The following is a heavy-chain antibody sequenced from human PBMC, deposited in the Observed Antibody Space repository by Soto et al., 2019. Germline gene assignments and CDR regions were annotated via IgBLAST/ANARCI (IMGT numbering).Heavy chain of an antibody. CDR3: ARPESIDSSSRPNAFDI. Sequence: SLTVSCTASVGTFSSYAIIWVRQAPGQGLEWMGGIIPIFGTANYAQKFQGRVTITADESTSTAYMELSSLRSEDTAVYYCARPESIDSSSRPNAFDIWGQGTMVT. J-gene: IGHJ3*02. CDR2: IIPIFGTA. V-gene: IGHV1-69*13. D-gene: IGHD6-6*01. CDR1: VGTFSSYA.